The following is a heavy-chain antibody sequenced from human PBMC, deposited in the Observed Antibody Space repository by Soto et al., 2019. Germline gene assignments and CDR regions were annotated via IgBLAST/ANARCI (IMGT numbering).Heavy chain of an antibody. CDR1: GFTFSSYG. J-gene: IGHJ4*02. V-gene: IGHV3-33*01. CDR3: ARDMGDAKDIVVVPAAPSQRNDY. Sequence: GGSLRLSCAASGFTFSSYGMRWVRQAPGKGLEWVAVIWYDGSNKYYADSVKGRFTISRDNSKNTLYLQMNSLRAEDTAVYYCARDMGDAKDIVVVPAAPSQRNDYWGQGTLVTVSS. D-gene: IGHD2-2*01. CDR2: IWYDGSNK.